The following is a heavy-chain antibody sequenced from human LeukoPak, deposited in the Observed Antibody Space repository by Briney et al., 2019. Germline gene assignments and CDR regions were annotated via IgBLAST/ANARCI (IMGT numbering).Heavy chain of an antibody. CDR1: GYSISSGDY. V-gene: IGHV4-38-2*01. J-gene: IGHJ6*03. D-gene: IGHD6-13*01. CDR2: INHSGST. CDR3: ARKGGSWYDYYYYMDV. Sequence: PSETLSLTCAVSGYSISSGDYWGWIRQPPGKGLEWIGEINHSGSTNYNPSLKSRVTISVDTSKNQFSLKLSSVTAADTAVYYCARKGGSWYDYYYYMDVWGKGTTVTVSS.